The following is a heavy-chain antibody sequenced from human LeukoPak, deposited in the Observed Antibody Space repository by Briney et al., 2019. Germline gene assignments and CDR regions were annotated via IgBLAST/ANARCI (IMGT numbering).Heavy chain of an antibody. Sequence: ASVKVSCKASGYTFTGYYMHWVRQAPGQGLEWMGWINPNSGGTNYAQKIQGRVTMTRGTSISTAYMELCRLRSDDTAVYYCARDSVRGVIIGMDVWGQGTTVTVSS. CDR1: GYTFTGYY. V-gene: IGHV1-2*02. J-gene: IGHJ6*02. CDR2: INPNSGGT. D-gene: IGHD3-10*01. CDR3: ARDSVRGVIIGMDV.